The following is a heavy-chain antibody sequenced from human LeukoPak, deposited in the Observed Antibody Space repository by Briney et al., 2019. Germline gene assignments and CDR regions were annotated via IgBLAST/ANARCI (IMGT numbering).Heavy chain of an antibody. CDR3: ARQGAIPFDY. V-gene: IGHV4-59*08. CDR2: IYYSGST. D-gene: IGHD2-2*01. J-gene: IGHJ4*02. CDR1: GGSISSYY. Sequence: SETLSLTCTVSGGSISSYYWSWIRQPPGKGLEWLGYIYYSGSTNYNPSLKSRVTISVDTSKNQFSLKLSSVTAADTAVYYCARQGAIPFDYWGQGTLVTVSS.